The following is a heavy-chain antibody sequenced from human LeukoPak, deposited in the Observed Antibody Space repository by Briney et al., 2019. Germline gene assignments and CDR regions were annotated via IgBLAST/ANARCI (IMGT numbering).Heavy chain of an antibody. CDR1: GFTFSTYW. CDR2: INNDGSST. D-gene: IGHD3-16*01. Sequence: GGTLRLSCAASGFTFSTYWMHWVRQAPGKGLVWVSRINNDGSSTTYADSMRGRFTISRDNAKNKPYLQMNGLGAEDTAVYYCASASIMGYWGQGTLVTVSS. J-gene: IGHJ4*02. V-gene: IGHV3-74*01. CDR3: ASASIMGY.